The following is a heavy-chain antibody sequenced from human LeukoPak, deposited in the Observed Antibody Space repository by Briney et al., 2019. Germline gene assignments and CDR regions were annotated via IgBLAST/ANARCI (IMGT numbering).Heavy chain of an antibody. J-gene: IGHJ6*02. CDR1: GYTFTSYG. D-gene: IGHD3-22*01. CDR2: ISAYNGNT. V-gene: IGHV1-18*01. Sequence: GASVKVSCKASGYTFTSYGISWVRQAPGQGLEWMGWISAYNGNTNYAQKFQGRVTITADESTSTAYMELSSLRSEDTAVYYCARVDYYDSSGPQPHGMDVWGQGTTVTVSS. CDR3: ARVDYYDSSGPQPHGMDV.